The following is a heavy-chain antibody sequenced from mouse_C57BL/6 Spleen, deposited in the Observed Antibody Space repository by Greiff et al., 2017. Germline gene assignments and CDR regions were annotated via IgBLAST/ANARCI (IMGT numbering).Heavy chain of an antibody. J-gene: IGHJ2*01. Sequence: VQLQQPGAELVKPGASVKLSCKASGYTFTSYWMHWVKQRPGQGLEWIGMIHPNSGSTNYNEKFKSKATLTVDKSSSTAYMKLSSLTSEDSAVYYCARYPFYDYYFDYWGQGTTLTVSS. CDR2: IHPNSGST. CDR1: GYTFTSYW. CDR3: ARYPFYDYYFDY. D-gene: IGHD2-3*01. V-gene: IGHV1-64*01.